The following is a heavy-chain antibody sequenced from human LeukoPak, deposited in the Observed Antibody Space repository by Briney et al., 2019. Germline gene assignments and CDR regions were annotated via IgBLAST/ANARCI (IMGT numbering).Heavy chain of an antibody. J-gene: IGHJ6*03. CDR3: ARGDYASYMDV. CDR1: GGSISSGGYS. CDR2: IYHSGST. V-gene: IGHV4-30-2*01. Sequence: PSETLSLTCAVSGGSISSGGYSWSWIRQPPGKGLEWIGYIYHSGSTYYNPSLKSRVTISVDRSKNQFSLKLSSVTAADTAVYYCARGDYASYMDVWGKGTTVTVSS. D-gene: IGHD4-17*01.